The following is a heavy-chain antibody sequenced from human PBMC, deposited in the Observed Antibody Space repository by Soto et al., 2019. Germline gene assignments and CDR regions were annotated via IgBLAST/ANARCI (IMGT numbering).Heavy chain of an antibody. CDR2: ISGNGGST. CDR1: GFSFSNYA. D-gene: IGHD3-22*01. V-gene: IGHV3-23*01. CDR3: AKEYYDSSGPFAY. Sequence: GGSLRLSCAASGFSFSNYAMSWVRQAPGKGLEWVSGISGNGGSTYFADSVKGRFGISRDNSRNTLYLQMNSLRAEDTAVYYCAKEYYDSSGPFAYWGQGTLVTVS. J-gene: IGHJ4*02.